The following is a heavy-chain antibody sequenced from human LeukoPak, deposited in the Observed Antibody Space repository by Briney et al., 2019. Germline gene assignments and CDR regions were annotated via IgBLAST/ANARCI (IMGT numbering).Heavy chain of an antibody. CDR1: GYTLTELS. Sequence: GASVKVSCKVSGYTLTELSMHWVRQAPGKGLEWMGGFDPEDGETIYAQKFQGRVTMTTDTSTSTAYMELRSLRSDDTAVYYCARGTDYWGQGTLVTVSS. V-gene: IGHV1-24*01. CDR3: ARGTDY. J-gene: IGHJ4*02. CDR2: FDPEDGET.